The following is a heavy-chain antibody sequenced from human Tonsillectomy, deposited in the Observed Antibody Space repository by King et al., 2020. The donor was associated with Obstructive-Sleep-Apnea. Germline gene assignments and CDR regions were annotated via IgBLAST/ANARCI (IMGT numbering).Heavy chain of an antibody. D-gene: IGHD2-15*01. CDR1: GFTFSSYG. Sequence: VQLVESGGGVVQPGRSLRLSCAASGFTFSSYGMHWVRQAPGKGLEWVAVISYDGSNKYYADSVKGRFTISRDNSKNTLYLQMNSLRAEDTAVYYCANERIEGAFDYWGQGTLVTVSS. J-gene: IGHJ4*02. CDR2: ISYDGSNK. CDR3: ANERIEGAFDY. V-gene: IGHV3-30*18.